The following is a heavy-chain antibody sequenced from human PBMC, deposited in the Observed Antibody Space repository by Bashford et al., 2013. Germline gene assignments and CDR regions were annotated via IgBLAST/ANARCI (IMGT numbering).Heavy chain of an antibody. CDR1: GFTFSTYS. CDR2: ISSSSNYI. V-gene: IGHV3-21*01. CDR3: ARAGNFRFDY. Sequence: GGSLRLSCAASGFTFSTYSMNWVRQAPGKGLEWVSSISSSSNYIFYADSVKGRFTVSRDTARNTLYLQMNSLTDEDTAVYYCARAGNFRFDYWGQGTLVTVSS. D-gene: IGHD1-7*01. J-gene: IGHJ4*02.